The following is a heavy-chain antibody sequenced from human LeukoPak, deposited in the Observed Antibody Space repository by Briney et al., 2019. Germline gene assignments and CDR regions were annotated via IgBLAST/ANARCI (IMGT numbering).Heavy chain of an antibody. V-gene: IGHV3-33*08. CDR1: GFNFSHYG. J-gene: IGHJ4*02. D-gene: IGHD7-27*01. Sequence: GSSVRLLCEACGFNFSHYGMHWLRHATGKGVEWVAVIWSNSNNQYYAGSVKSRFTISKDNFKITLSLQMNSLRAEDTALYYCVRDRNWAFDYWGQGTLVTVSS. CDR3: VRDRNWAFDY. CDR2: IWSNSNNQ.